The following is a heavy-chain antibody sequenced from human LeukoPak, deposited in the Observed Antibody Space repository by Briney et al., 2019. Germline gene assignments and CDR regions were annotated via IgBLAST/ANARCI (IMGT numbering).Heavy chain of an antibody. V-gene: IGHV4-59*11. J-gene: IGHJ6*03. CDR3: ARPNDYYYYMDV. Sequence: SETLSLTCTVSGGSISNHYWSWIRQPPGKGLEWIGYIYYSGSTNYNPSLKSRVTISVDTSKNQFSLKLSSVTAADTAVYYCARPNDYYYYMDVWGKGTTVTVSS. CDR2: IYYSGST. CDR1: GGSISNHY.